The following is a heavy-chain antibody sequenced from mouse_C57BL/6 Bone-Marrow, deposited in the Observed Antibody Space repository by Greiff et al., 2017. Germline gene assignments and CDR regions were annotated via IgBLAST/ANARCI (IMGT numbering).Heavy chain of an antibody. Sequence: EVQGVESGEGLVKPGGSLKLSCAASGFTFSSYAMSWVRQTPEKRLEWVAYISSGGDYIYYADTVKGRFTISRDNARNTLYLQMSSLKSEDTAMYYCTREGGDGDYAMDYWGQGTSVTVSS. CDR3: TREGGDGDYAMDY. D-gene: IGHD2-3*01. J-gene: IGHJ4*01. CDR1: GFTFSSYA. V-gene: IGHV5-9-1*02. CDR2: ISSGGDYI.